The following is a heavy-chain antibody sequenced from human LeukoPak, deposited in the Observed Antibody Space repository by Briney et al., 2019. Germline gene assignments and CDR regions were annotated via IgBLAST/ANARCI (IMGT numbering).Heavy chain of an antibody. V-gene: IGHV3-30*18. CDR1: GFTFSSYG. CDR2: ISYDGSNK. CDR3: AKDSYDSSGYYQPSSPYYFDY. J-gene: IGHJ4*02. D-gene: IGHD3-22*01. Sequence: GGSLRLSCVASGFTFSSYGMHWVRQAPGKGLEWVAVISYDGSNKYYADSVKGRFTISRDNSKNTLYLQMNSLRAEDTAVYYCAKDSYDSSGYYQPSSPYYFDYWGQGTLVTVSS.